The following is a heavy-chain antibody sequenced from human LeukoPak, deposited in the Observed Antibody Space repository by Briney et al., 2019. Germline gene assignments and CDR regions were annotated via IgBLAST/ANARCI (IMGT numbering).Heavy chain of an antibody. J-gene: IGHJ4*02. CDR3: AKDRYYDFWSGHYFDY. V-gene: IGHV3-23*01. CDR2: ISGSGGST. Sequence: GGSLRLSCAASGFTFSSYAMSWVRQAPGKGLEWVSAISGSGGSTYYADSVKGRFTISRDNSKNTLYLQMNSLRAEDTAVYYCAKDRYYDFWSGHYFDYWGQGTLVTVSS. CDR1: GFTFSSYA. D-gene: IGHD3-3*01.